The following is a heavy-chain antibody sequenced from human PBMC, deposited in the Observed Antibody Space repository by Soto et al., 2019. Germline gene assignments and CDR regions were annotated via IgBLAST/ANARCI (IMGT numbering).Heavy chain of an antibody. CDR3: ARDSPAEVGYCSSTSCSTHYYYGMDV. CDR1: GFTFSSYA. V-gene: IGHV3-30-3*01. D-gene: IGHD2-2*01. CDR2: ISYDGSNK. Sequence: VGSLRLSGAASGFTFSSYAMHWVRQAPGKGLEWVAVISYDGSNKYYADSVKGRFTISRDNSKNTLYLQMNSLRAEDTAVYYCARDSPAEVGYCSSTSCSTHYYYGMDVWGQGTTVTVSS. J-gene: IGHJ6*02.